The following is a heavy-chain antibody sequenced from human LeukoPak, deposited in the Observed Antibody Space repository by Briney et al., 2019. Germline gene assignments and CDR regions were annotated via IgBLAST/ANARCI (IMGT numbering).Heavy chain of an antibody. J-gene: IGHJ6*02. CDR1: GFTFSSYW. D-gene: IGHD6-6*01. CDR2: IKQDGSEK. V-gene: IGHV3-7*03. CDR3: ARGAYRSSDYYGMDV. Sequence: GGSLRLSCAASGFTFSSYWMSWVRQAPRKGQEWVANIKQDGSEKYYVDSVKGRFTISRDNAKNSLYLQMNSLRAEDTAVYYCARGAYRSSDYYGMDVWGQGTTVTVSS.